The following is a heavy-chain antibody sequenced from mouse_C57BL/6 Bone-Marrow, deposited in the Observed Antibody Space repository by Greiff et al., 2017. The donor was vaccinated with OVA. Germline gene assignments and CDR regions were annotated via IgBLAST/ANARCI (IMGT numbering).Heavy chain of an antibody. CDR2: IYPRSGNT. V-gene: IGHV1-81*01. J-gene: IGHJ4*01. Sequence: VQLQESGAELARPGASVKLSCKASGYTFTSYGISWVKQRTGQGLEWIGEIYPRSGNTYYNEKFKGKATLTADKSSSTAYMELRSLTSEDSAVYFCARALYYAMDYWGQGTSVTVSS. CDR3: ARALYYAMDY. CDR1: GYTFTSYG.